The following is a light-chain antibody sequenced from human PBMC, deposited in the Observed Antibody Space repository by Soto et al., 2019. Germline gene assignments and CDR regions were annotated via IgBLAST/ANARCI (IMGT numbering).Light chain of an antibody. CDR2: GAS. J-gene: IGKJ1*01. V-gene: IGKV3-20*01. Sequence: EIVLTQSPGTLSLSPGERATLSCRASQSVSNNYLAWYQQKPGQAPRLLIYGASNRATGIPDRLSGSGSGTDFTLTISRLEPEDLAVYYGQQYGSAGTFGQGTKVDIK. CDR3: QQYGSAGT. CDR1: QSVSNNY.